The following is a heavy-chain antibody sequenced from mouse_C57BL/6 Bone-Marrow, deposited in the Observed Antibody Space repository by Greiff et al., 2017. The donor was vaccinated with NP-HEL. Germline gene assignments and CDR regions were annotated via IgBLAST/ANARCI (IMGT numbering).Heavy chain of an antibody. CDR2: IDPENGDT. J-gene: IGHJ3*01. CDR1: GFNIKADY. CDR3: TTSPAWFAY. Sequence: VQLQQSGAELVRPGASVKLSCTASGFNIKADYMHWVTPRPEQGLEWIGWIDPENGDTEYASKFQGKATITADTSSNTAYLQLSSLTSEDTAVYYCTTSPAWFAYWGQGTLVTVSA. V-gene: IGHV14-4*01.